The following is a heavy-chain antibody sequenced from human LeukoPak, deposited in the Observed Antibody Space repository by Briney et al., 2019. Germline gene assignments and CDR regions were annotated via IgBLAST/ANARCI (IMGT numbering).Heavy chain of an antibody. J-gene: IGHJ4*02. V-gene: IGHV4-30-4*08. CDR1: GGSISSGDYY. CDR2: IYYSGST. Sequence: SQTLSLTCTVSGGSISSGDYYWSWIRQPPGKGLEWIGYIYYSGSTYYNPSLKSRVTISVDTSKNQFSLKLSSVTAADTAVYYCDRLIQLWLYPYFDYWGQGTLVTVSS. D-gene: IGHD5-18*01. CDR3: DRLIQLWLYPYFDY.